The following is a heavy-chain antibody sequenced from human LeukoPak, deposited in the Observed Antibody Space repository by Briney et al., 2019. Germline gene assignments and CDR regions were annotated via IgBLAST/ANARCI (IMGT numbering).Heavy chain of an antibody. Sequence: GGTLRLSCAASGFTFSKHVMSWVRQAPGKGLEWVSSITGDGSATYYADSVKGRFTFSRDNSKNTLYLQMNSLRADDTAVYYCAKRSSGLIPYFGYWGQGTLVTVSS. CDR3: AKRSSGLIPYFGY. D-gene: IGHD6-19*01. CDR2: ITGDGSAT. V-gene: IGHV3-23*01. J-gene: IGHJ4*02. CDR1: GFTFSKHV.